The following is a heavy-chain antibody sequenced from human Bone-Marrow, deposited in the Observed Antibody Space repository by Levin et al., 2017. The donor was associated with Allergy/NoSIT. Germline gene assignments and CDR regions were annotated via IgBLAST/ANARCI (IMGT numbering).Heavy chain of an antibody. CDR2: IRSKAYGGTT. V-gene: IGHV3-49*04. J-gene: IGHJ4*02. D-gene: IGHD2-15*01. CDR1: GFTFGDYA. Sequence: GESLKISCTASGFTFGDYAMSWVRQAPGKGLEWVGFIRSKAYGGTTEYAASVKGRFTISRDDSKSIAYLQMNSLKTEDTAVYYCTLSRVVVAATPFYYWGQGTLVTVSS. CDR3: TLSRVVVAATPFYY.